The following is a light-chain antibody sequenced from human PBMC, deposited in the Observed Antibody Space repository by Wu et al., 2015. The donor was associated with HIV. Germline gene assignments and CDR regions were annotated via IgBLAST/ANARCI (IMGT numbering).Light chain of an antibody. V-gene: IGKV3D-20*01. CDR1: QTVNSNY. Sequence: EVVLTQSPATLSLSPGERATFSCGASQTVNSNYLAWYQHRPGLAPRLLIYDLSTRATGIPDGFSGSGSGTEFTLTISRLEPEDFAIYYCQQYGSSPLTFGGGTKVEIK. CDR3: QQYGSSPLT. CDR2: DLS. J-gene: IGKJ4*01.